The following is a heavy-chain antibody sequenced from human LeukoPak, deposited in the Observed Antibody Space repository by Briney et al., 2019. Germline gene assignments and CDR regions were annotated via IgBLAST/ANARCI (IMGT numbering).Heavy chain of an antibody. V-gene: IGHV3-30*18. D-gene: IGHD3-10*01. CDR2: ISYDGSNK. Sequence: GGSLRLSCAASGFTFSSYGMHRVRQAPGKGLEWVAVISYDGSNKYYADSVKGRFTISRDNSKNTLYLQMNSLRAEDTAVYYCAKMAGVTIRRYYFDYWGQGTLVTVSS. J-gene: IGHJ4*02. CDR3: AKMAGVTIRRYYFDY. CDR1: GFTFSSYG.